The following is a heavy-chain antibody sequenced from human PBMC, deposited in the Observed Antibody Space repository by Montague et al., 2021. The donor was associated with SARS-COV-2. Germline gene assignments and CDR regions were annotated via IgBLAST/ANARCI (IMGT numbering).Heavy chain of an antibody. D-gene: IGHD1-26*01. Sequence: SETLSLTCTVSGDSVSHDFWTWIRQPPGKGLEWIGYVYYSRSNSYNPSLRGRVSIAVDTSKNQFSLRLSTVTAADTAIYYCVRDPAPSGSGTFYDYWSQGTLVAVSS. CDR1: GDSVSHDF. CDR3: VRDPAPSGSGTFYDY. V-gene: IGHV4-59*02. CDR2: VYYSRSN. J-gene: IGHJ4*02.